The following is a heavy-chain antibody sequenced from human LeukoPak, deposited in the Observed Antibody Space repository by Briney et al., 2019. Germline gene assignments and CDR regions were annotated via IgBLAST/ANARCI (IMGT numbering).Heavy chain of an antibody. CDR1: GGSISSSSYY. CDR2: IYYSGST. Sequence: PSETLSLTCTVSGGSISSSSYYWGWIRQPPGKGLEWIGSIYYSGSTDYNPSLKGRVTISVDTSKNQFSLKLSSVTAADTAVYYCARGLPYYFDYWGQGTLVTVSS. V-gene: IGHV4-39*07. CDR3: ARGLPYYFDY. J-gene: IGHJ4*02.